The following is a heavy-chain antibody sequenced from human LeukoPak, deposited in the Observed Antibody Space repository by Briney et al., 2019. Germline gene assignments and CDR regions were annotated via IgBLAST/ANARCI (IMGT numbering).Heavy chain of an antibody. J-gene: IGHJ5*02. CDR3: ASLDTAKQPLANH. CDR1: GLTVSSHW. Sequence: GGSLRLSCVASGLTVSSHWMSWVRQAPGKGLEWVANIREERGQEYYVDSVKGRFTISKNSAKNSLYLQMNTLRVEDTAMYYCASLDTAKQPLANHWGQGTLVTVSS. V-gene: IGHV3-7*03. D-gene: IGHD5-18*01. CDR2: IREERGQE.